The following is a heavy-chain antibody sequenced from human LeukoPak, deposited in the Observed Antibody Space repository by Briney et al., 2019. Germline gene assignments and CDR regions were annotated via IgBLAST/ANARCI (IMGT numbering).Heavy chain of an antibody. CDR2: INHSGST. J-gene: IGHJ6*03. Sequence: SETLSLTCAVYGGSFSGYYWSWIRQPPGKGLKRIGEINHSGSTNYNPSLKSRVTISVDTSKNQFSLKLSSVTAADTAFYYCASQGHHGKIVGTTLSYFYMDVWGKGTTVTVSS. CDR1: GGSFSGYY. CDR3: ASQGHHGKIVGTTLSYFYMDV. D-gene: IGHD1-26*01. V-gene: IGHV4-34*01.